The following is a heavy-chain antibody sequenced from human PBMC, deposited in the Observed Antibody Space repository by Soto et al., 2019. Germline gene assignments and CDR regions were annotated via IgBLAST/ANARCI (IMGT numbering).Heavy chain of an antibody. V-gene: IGHV1-3*01. Sequence: ASVKVSCKASGHTYTTYAMHWVRQAPGQRLEWMGWINAGNGDTKYLQKFQGRVTITRDTSASTAYMELSSLKSEDTAVYYCARIGYRSSGFYDYWGQGTQVTVSS. J-gene: IGHJ4*02. CDR2: INAGNGDT. CDR1: GHTYTTYA. D-gene: IGHD3-3*01. CDR3: ARIGYRSSGFYDY.